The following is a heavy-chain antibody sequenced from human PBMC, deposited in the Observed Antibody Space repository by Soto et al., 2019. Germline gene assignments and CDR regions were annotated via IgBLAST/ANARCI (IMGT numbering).Heavy chain of an antibody. J-gene: IGHJ4*02. CDR2: ISGSLGYV. V-gene: IGHV3-21*01. CDR3: AREGVHNYNEYNLDN. D-gene: IGHD4-4*01. CDR1: GFIFSTHS. Sequence: GGSLRLSCAASGFIFSTHSMHWVRQAPGKGLEWVSSISGSLGYVHYADSVKGRFTVSRDNIGTSLYLQVNSLRAEDTAVYYCAREGVHNYNEYNLDNWGLGTLVTVSS.